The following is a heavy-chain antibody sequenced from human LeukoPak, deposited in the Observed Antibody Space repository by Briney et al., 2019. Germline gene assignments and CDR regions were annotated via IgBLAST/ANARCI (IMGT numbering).Heavy chain of an antibody. J-gene: IGHJ5*02. Sequence: SVKVSCKASGGTFSSYAISWVRQAPGQGLGWMGRIIPILGIANYAQKFQGRVTITADKSTSTAYMELSSLRSEDTAVYYCASVLSGIAVAGSFDPWGQGTLVTVSS. D-gene: IGHD6-19*01. CDR3: ASVLSGIAVAGSFDP. CDR2: IIPILGIA. V-gene: IGHV1-69*04. CDR1: GGTFSSYA.